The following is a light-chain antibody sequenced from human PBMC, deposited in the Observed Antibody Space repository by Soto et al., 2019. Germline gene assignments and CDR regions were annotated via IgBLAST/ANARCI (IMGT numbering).Light chain of an antibody. V-gene: IGKV1-5*01. CDR1: QSISSW. CDR2: DGS. Sequence: DIQMTQSPSTLSASLGDRITITCRASQSISSWLAWYQQKPGKAPKLLIYDGSTLESGVPSRFSGSGSGIEFTLTISGLEPDDFATYYCQKYNSYFRSFGQGTKVE. CDR3: QKYNSYFRS. J-gene: IGKJ1*01.